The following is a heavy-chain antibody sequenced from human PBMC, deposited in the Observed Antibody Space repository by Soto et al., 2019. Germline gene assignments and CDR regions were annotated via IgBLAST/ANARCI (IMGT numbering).Heavy chain of an antibody. CDR3: ASDGWYAPGVGGYHYHYGMEV. V-gene: IGHV1-18*01. Sequence: QVQLVQSGAEVKKPGASVKVSCKASGYTFTRYGISWVRQAPGQGLEWMRWISAYNGNTNYAQKLQGRVTMTTDTTPSTAYMEIRSLGSDDTAVYDCASDGWYAPGVGGYHYHYGMEVSGQGTTVTVSS. CDR2: ISAYNGNT. CDR1: GYTFTRYG. J-gene: IGHJ6*02. D-gene: IGHD6-19*01.